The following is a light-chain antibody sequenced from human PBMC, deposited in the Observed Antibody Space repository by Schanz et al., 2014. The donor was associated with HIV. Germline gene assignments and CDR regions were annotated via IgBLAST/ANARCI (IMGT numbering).Light chain of an antibody. CDR2: SNS. V-gene: IGLV1-40*01. CDR3: QSYDSSLSGSV. CDR1: RSNIGARYD. J-gene: IGLJ2*01. Sequence: QSVLTQPPSVSGAPGQRVNISCTGSRSNIGARYDVHWYQQLPGTAPKLLTYSNSNRPSGVPDRFSGSKSGTSASLAITGLQAEDEADYFCQSYDSSLSGSVLGGGTKLTVL.